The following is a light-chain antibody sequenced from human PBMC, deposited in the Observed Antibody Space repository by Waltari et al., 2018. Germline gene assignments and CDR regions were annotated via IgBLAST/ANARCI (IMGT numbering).Light chain of an antibody. CDR1: TGAVTSGHS. CDR3: LVSYSGAEEI. J-gene: IGLJ2*01. Sequence: QAVVTQAPSLTVSPGGPVTLTCGSSTGAVTSGHSPYWFQQKPGQAPRTLIYATSNKHSWTPARFSGSLLGGKAALTLSGAQPEDEAEYYCLVSYSGAEEIFGGGTKLTVL. V-gene: IGLV7-46*01. CDR2: ATS.